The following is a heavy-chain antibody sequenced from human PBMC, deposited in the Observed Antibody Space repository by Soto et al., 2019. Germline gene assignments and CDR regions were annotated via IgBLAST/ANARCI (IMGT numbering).Heavy chain of an antibody. D-gene: IGHD6-13*01. V-gene: IGHV1-69*13. Sequence: GASVKVSFKASGGTFSSYAISWVRQAPGQGLEWMGGIIPIFGTANYAQKFQGRVTITADESTSTAYMELSSLRSEDTAVYYCARGRTGYSSSWYRVNWFDPWGQGTLVTVSS. CDR3: ARGRTGYSSSWYRVNWFDP. CDR1: GGTFSSYA. J-gene: IGHJ5*02. CDR2: IIPIFGTA.